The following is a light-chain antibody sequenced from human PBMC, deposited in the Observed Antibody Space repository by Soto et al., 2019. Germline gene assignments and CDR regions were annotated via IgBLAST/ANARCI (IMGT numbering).Light chain of an antibody. V-gene: IGLV1-44*01. CDR3: AAWDSSLNAHLL. J-gene: IGLJ2*01. Sequence: QSVLTQPPSASGTPGQRVTISCSGSRSNIGSNPVNWYQQLPGTAPKLLIYSNNQRPSGIPDRFSGSKSGTSASLAISALQSEDEADYYCAAWDSSLNAHLLFGGGTKLTVL. CDR1: RSNIGSNP. CDR2: SNN.